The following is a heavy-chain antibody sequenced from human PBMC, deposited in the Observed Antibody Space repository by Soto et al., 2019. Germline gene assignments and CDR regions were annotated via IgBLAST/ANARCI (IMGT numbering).Heavy chain of an antibody. CDR2: ISPYNGTT. D-gene: IGHD3-3*01. V-gene: IGHV1-18*04. Sequence: ASVKVSCKASGYTFTTYGISWVRQAPGQGLEWMGWISPYNGTTKYAEKFQGEMTMTTDTATSTAYMDLRSLRSDDTAVYYCARDSIVIFGVVIGVPYYGMDVWGQGTTVTAP. CDR3: ARDSIVIFGVVIGVPYYGMDV. CDR1: GYTFTTYG. J-gene: IGHJ6*02.